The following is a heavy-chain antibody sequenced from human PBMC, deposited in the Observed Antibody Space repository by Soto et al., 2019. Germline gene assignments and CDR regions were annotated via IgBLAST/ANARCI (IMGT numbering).Heavy chain of an antibody. Sequence: GGSLRLPGAASGFTFSNAWMSWVRQAPGKGLEWVGRVKSKIDAGVRDYAAPVDGRFTISRDDSRHMLYLQMNNLKSEDTAVYYCAKRGVGYSGPGFDYGGQGMLVTVSS. V-gene: IGHV3-15*01. CDR2: VKSKIDAGVR. CDR3: AKRGVGYSGPGFDY. J-gene: IGHJ4*02. CDR1: GFTFSNAW. D-gene: IGHD5-12*01.